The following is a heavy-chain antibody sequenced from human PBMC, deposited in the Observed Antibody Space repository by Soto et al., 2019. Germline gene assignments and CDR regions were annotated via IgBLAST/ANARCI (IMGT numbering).Heavy chain of an antibody. CDR1: GFTFTSSA. J-gene: IGHJ4*02. Sequence: ASVKVSCKASGFTFTSSAMQWVRQARGQRLEWIGWIVVGSGNTNYAQKFQERVTITRDMSTSTAYMELSSLRSEDTAVYYCAAASRPFGVAISFDYWGQGTLVTVSS. CDR3: AAASRPFGVAISFDY. D-gene: IGHD3-3*01. V-gene: IGHV1-58*02. CDR2: IVVGSGNT.